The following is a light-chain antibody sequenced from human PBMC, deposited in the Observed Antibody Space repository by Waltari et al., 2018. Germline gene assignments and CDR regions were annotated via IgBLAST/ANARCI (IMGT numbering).Light chain of an antibody. J-gene: IGKJ2*01. CDR3: QHYHSYSPGYT. CDR2: DAS. Sequence: DIQMTQSPSSLSASVGDSVTITCRASQSISNYLNWYQQKPGKAPKLLIYDASTLVSGVPSRFSGGGSETEFTLTITSMQPDDFATYYCQHYHSYSPGYTFGQGTKLEIK. CDR1: QSISNY. V-gene: IGKV1-5*01.